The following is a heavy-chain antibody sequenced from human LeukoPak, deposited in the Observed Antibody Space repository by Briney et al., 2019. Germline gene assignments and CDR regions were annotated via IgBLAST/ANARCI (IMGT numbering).Heavy chain of an antibody. D-gene: IGHD1-26*01. J-gene: IGHJ6*03. CDR2: ISSSSSYI. Sequence: GGSLRLSCAASGFTFSSYNMNWVRQAPGKGLEWVSSISSSSSYIYYADSVKGRFTISRDNAKNSLYLQMNSLRAEDTAVYYCARDQTKWEPLRRRDYYYMDVWGKGTTVTISS. CDR3: ARDQTKWEPLRRRDYYYMDV. V-gene: IGHV3-21*01. CDR1: GFTFSSYN.